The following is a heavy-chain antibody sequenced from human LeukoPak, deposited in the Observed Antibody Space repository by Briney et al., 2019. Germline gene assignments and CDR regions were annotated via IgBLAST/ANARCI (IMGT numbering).Heavy chain of an antibody. D-gene: IGHD6-19*01. Sequence: TSETLSLTCAVYGGSFSCYYWSWIRQPPGKGLEWIGEINHSGSTNYNPSLMSRVTISVDTSKNQFSLKLSSVTAADTAVYYCARGRLFDYWGQGTLVTVSS. J-gene: IGHJ4*02. V-gene: IGHV4-34*01. CDR1: GGSFSCYY. CDR3: ARGRLFDY. CDR2: INHSGST.